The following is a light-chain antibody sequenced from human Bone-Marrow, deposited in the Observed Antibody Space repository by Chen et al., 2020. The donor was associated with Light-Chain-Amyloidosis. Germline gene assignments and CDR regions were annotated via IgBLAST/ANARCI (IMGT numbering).Light chain of an antibody. Sequence: DIQMTQSPSSLSASVGDRVTITCRASQTIYNYLNWYQQRPGKAPKLLIYAASTLQPGVPSTFSGTGSGTEFTLSISSLQSEDFATYFCQQTCTIPPNTFGQGTKVEVK. V-gene: IGKV1-39*01. CDR1: QTIYNY. CDR2: AAS. CDR3: QQTCTIPPNT. J-gene: IGKJ2*01.